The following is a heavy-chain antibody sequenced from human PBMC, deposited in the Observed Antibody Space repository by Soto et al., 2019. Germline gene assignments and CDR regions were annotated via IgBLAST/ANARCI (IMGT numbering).Heavy chain of an antibody. J-gene: IGHJ4*02. CDR1: GFTFSDYY. D-gene: IGHD5-12*01. V-gene: IGHV3-11*06. Sequence: EGSLRLSCAASGFTFSDYYMSWIRQAPGKGLEWVSSISGSGSYRTYADSVKGRFSISRDDAKKSLYLQMSSLRAEDTAIYFCARMADGYNYHFDYWGQGTLVTVSS. CDR2: ISGSGSYR. CDR3: ARMADGYNYHFDY.